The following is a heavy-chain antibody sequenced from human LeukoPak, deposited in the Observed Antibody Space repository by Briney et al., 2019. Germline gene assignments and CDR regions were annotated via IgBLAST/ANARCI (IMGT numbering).Heavy chain of an antibody. V-gene: IGHV3-23*01. Sequence: GGSLRLSCVASGFTFEKYVMNWVRQAPGKGLEWLATIYGSGVSISYADSVRGRFTISRDNSKNTLYLQMNSLRAEDTAMYFCAKDLGWELPAEAYWGQGILVTVSS. CDR1: GFTFEKYV. J-gene: IGHJ4*02. CDR3: AKDLGWELPAEAY. CDR2: IYGSGVSI. D-gene: IGHD1-26*01.